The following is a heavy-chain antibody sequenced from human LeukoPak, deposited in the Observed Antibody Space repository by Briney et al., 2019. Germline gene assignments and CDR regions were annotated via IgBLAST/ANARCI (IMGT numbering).Heavy chain of an antibody. Sequence: ASVKVSCTASGYTSTSYVISRVRQAPGQGLEWMGWISAYNGNTNYAQKLQGRVTMTTDTSTSTAYMELRSLRSDDTAVYYCARQQLVRGNWFDPWGQGNLVTVSS. CDR1: GYTSTSYV. CDR2: ISAYNGNT. V-gene: IGHV1-18*01. CDR3: ARQQLVRGNWFDP. D-gene: IGHD6-13*01. J-gene: IGHJ5*02.